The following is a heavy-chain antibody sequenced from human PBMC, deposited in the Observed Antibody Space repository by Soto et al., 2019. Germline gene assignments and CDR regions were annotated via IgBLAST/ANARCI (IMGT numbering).Heavy chain of an antibody. J-gene: IGHJ6*02. CDR1: EFTFSNYA. Sequence: GGSLRLSCAASEFTFSNYAMSWVRQAPGKGLEWVSSISDNGGTTYYADSVKGRFTISRDNSKNTLYLQMNSLRAEDTAVYYCAKAGPAGDMDSSGYYFQATYGMDVWGQGTTVTVAS. V-gene: IGHV3-23*01. CDR2: ISDNGGTT. D-gene: IGHD3-22*01. CDR3: AKAGPAGDMDSSGYYFQATYGMDV.